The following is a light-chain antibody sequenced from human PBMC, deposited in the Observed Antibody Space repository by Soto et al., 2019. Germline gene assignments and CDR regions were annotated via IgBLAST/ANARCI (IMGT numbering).Light chain of an antibody. CDR3: QVWHSSSDHYV. Sequence: SYELTQPPSVSVAPGLTARITCGGNNIGSKSVHWYQQKPGQAPVLVVFADRDRPSGIPERFFGSNSGNTATLTISGVEAGDEADYYCQVWHSSSDHYVFGTGTKRTVL. J-gene: IGLJ1*01. CDR2: ADR. CDR1: NIGSKS. V-gene: IGLV3-21*02.